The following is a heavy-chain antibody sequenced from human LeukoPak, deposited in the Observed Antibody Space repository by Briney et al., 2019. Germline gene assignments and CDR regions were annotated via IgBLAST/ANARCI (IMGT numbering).Heavy chain of an antibody. J-gene: IGHJ4*02. V-gene: IGHV3-21*01. D-gene: IGHD2-2*01. Sequence: GGSLRLSCAAPGFTFSSYSMNWVRQAPGKGLEWVSAISGDSRYIYYADSVRGRFTISRDNAENSLYLQMNSLRVEDTAVYYCARAPTVLVGYCSSSSCQADYWGQGTLVTVSS. CDR3: ARAPTVLVGYCSSSSCQADY. CDR1: GFTFSSYS. CDR2: ISGDSRYI.